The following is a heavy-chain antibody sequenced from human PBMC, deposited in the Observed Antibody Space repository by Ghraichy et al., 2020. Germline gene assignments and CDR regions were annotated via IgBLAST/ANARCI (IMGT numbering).Heavy chain of an antibody. D-gene: IGHD6-13*01. CDR3: ASYLSAAGTWY. CDR2: IYYSGST. Sequence: SQTLSLTCTVSGGSISSYYWSWIRQPPGKGLEWIGYIYYSGSTNYNPSLKSRVTISVDTSKNQFSLKLSSVTAADTAVYYCASYLSAAGTWYWGQGTLVTVSS. V-gene: IGHV4-59*08. CDR1: GGSISSYY. J-gene: IGHJ4*02.